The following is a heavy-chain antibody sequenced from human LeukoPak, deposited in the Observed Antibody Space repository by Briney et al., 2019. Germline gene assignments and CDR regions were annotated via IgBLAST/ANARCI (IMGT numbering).Heavy chain of an antibody. CDR2: IYYSGST. V-gene: IGHV4-59*01. J-gene: IGHJ5*02. Sequence: SETLSLTCTVSGGSISSYYWSWIRQPPGKGLEWIGYIYYSGSTNYNPSLKSRVTISVDTSKNQFSLKLTSVTAADTAVYYCARNYDFWSGAIGSWGQGTLVTVSS. CDR3: ARNYDFWSGAIGS. CDR1: GGSISSYY. D-gene: IGHD3-3*01.